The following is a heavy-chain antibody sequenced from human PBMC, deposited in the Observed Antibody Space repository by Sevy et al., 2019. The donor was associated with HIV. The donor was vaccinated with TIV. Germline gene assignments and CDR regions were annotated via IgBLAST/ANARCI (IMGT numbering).Heavy chain of an antibody. CDR2: IRSKAYGGTT. CDR3: TRDSSYSNYYYYGMDV. V-gene: IGHV3-49*03. Sequence: GGSLRLSCTASGFTFGDYAMSWFRQAPGKGLEWVGFIRSKAYGGTTEYAASVKGTFTISRDDSKSIAYLQMNSLKTEDTAVYYCTRDSSYSNYYYYGMDVWGQGTTVTVSS. D-gene: IGHD4-4*01. J-gene: IGHJ6*02. CDR1: GFTFGDYA.